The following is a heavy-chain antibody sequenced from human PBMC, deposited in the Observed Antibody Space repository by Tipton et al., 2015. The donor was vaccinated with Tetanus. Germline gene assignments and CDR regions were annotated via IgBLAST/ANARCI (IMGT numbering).Heavy chain of an antibody. CDR1: GGTFKNYA. V-gene: IGHV1-69*06. CDR2: IFPQFGSS. CDR3: ARELDCSGGGCYSYGLDV. Sequence: QLVQSGAEVKKPGSSVRVSCKTSGGTFKNYAISWVRQAPGQGLEWMGGIFPQFGSSNYAPKFQDRVTMTADTSTGTVYMDLTSLRSDDTAVYYCARELDCSGGGCYSYGLDVWGQGTTVTVSS. D-gene: IGHD2-15*01. J-gene: IGHJ6*02.